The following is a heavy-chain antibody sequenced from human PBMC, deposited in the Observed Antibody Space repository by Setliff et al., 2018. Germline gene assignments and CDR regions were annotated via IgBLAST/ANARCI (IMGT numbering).Heavy chain of an antibody. Sequence: PSETLSLTCAVSGGSISSSNWWSWVRKPPGKGLEWIGEINHSGSTNNNPSLKSRVTISVDTSKNQFSLKLSSVTAADTAVYYCARTYNFWSGYFDYWGQGTLVTVSS. CDR3: ARTYNFWSGYFDY. D-gene: IGHD3-3*01. CDR1: GGSISSSNW. J-gene: IGHJ4*02. V-gene: IGHV4-4*02. CDR2: INHSGST.